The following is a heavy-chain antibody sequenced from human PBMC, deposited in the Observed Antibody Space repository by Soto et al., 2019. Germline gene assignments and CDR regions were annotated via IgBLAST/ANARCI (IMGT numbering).Heavy chain of an antibody. V-gene: IGHV6-1*01. CDR3: ARGIEAAGTTSRRYYYYYYGMDV. D-gene: IGHD1-7*01. J-gene: IGHJ6*02. CDR1: GDSVSSNSAA. CDR2: TYYRSKWYN. Sequence: SEALSLTCAISGDSVSSNSAAWNWIRQSPSRGLEWLGRTYYRSKWYNDYAVSVKSRITINPDTSKNQFSLQLNSVTPEDTAVYYCARGIEAAGTTSRRYYYYYYGMDVWGQGTTVTVSS.